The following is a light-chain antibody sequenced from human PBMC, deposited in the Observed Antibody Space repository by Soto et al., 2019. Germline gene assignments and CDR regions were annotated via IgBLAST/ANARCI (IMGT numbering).Light chain of an antibody. CDR2: AAS. V-gene: IGKV1-39*01. J-gene: IGKJ1*01. CDR1: QSISNY. CDR3: QQSYSTLRT. Sequence: DIQMTQSPSSLSASVGDRVTITCRASQSISNYLNWYQQKPGKAPNLLIYAASSLQSGVPARFSGSGSGTDFTLTISSLQPEDFATYYCQQSYSTLRTFGQGTKVDIK.